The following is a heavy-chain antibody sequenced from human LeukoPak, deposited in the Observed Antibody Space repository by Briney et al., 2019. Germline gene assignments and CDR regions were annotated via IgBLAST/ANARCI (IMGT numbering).Heavy chain of an antibody. CDR2: IYHSGST. D-gene: IGHD3-10*01. CDR3: ARGRPGITMVRGVVTLFDY. Sequence: SETLSLTCTVSGGSISSSSHYWGWIRQPPGKGLEWIGEIYHSGSTNYNPSLKSRVTISVDKSKNQFSLKLSSVTAADTAVYYCARGRPGITMVRGVVTLFDYWGQGTLVTVSS. CDR1: GGSISSSSHY. J-gene: IGHJ4*02. V-gene: IGHV4-39*07.